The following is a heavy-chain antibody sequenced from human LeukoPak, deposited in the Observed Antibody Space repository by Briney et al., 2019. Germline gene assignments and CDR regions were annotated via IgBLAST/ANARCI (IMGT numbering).Heavy chain of an antibody. Sequence: SETLSLTCAVYGGSFSGYYWSWIRQPPGKGLEWIGEINHSGSTNYNPSLKSRVTISVDTSKNQFSLKLSSVTAADTAVYYCARAQLGIHYYYYYGMDVWGQGTTVTVSS. V-gene: IGHV4-34*01. CDR1: GGSFSGYY. D-gene: IGHD1-1*01. CDR2: INHSGST. CDR3: ARAQLGIHYYYYYGMDV. J-gene: IGHJ6*02.